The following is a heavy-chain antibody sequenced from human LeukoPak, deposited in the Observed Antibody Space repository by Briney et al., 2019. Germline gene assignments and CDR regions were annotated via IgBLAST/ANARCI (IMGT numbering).Heavy chain of an antibody. CDR1: GYSFTSYW. Sequence: GESLKIYCKGSGYSFTSYWIGWVRQMPGKGLEWMGIIYPGDSDTRYSPSFQGQVTISADKSISTAYLQWSSLKASDTAMYYCARGELGYCSGGSCYMFDPWGQGTLVTVSS. CDR3: ARGELGYCSGGSCYMFDP. CDR2: IYPGDSDT. V-gene: IGHV5-51*01. D-gene: IGHD2-15*01. J-gene: IGHJ5*02.